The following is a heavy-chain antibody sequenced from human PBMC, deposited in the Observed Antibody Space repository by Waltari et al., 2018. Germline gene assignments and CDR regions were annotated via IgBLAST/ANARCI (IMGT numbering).Heavy chain of an antibody. CDR2: IHHGGTT. CDR1: GGFLSSNW. D-gene: IGHD3-3*01. V-gene: IGHV4-4*02. J-gene: IGHJ4*02. CDR3: ASHVSESGQRGFDN. Sequence: QVHLEESGPGLVETSGTMSLTCTVSGGFLSSNWRSWVRQPPTKGLEWIGEIHHGGTTYYNTSLQSRVTISMDNSRNQFSLRLYSVAAADTATYYCASHVSESGQRGFDNWGQGILVTVSS.